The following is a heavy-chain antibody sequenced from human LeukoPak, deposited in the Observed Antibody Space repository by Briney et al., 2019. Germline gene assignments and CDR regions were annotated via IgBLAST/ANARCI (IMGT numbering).Heavy chain of an antibody. D-gene: IGHD3-22*01. Sequence: AGGSLRLSCAVSGLTLSNYGMSWVRQAPGEGPEWVAGISGSGGRAYYADAVKGRFTISRDNPKNTLYLQMNSLRVEDTAVYFCAKRGVVIRVILVGFHKEAYYFDSWGQGALVTVSS. CDR1: GLTLSNYG. J-gene: IGHJ4*02. V-gene: IGHV3-23*01. CDR2: ISGSGGRA. CDR3: AKRGVVIRVILVGFHKEAYYFDS.